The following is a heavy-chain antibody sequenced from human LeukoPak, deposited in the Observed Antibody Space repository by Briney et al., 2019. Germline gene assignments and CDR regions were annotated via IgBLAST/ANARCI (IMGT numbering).Heavy chain of an antibody. D-gene: IGHD6-19*01. V-gene: IGHV3-7*01. CDR3: ARAGQWLAYYFDY. CDR2: IKQDGSEK. Sequence: QPGGSLRLSCAASGFTFSSYWMSWVRQAPGKGLEWVANIKQDGSEKYYVDSVKGRFTISRDNAKNSLYLQMNGLRAEDTAVYYCARAGQWLAYYFDYWGQGTLVTVSS. J-gene: IGHJ4*02. CDR1: GFTFSSYW.